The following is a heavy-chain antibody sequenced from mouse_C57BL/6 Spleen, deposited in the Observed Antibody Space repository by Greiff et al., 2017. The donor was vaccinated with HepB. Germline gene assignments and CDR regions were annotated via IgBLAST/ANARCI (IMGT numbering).Heavy chain of an antibody. CDR1: GYAFSSSW. CDR2: IYPGDGDT. V-gene: IGHV1-82*01. D-gene: IGHD1-1*01. CDR3: SFYYGSSYRYFDV. J-gene: IGHJ1*03. Sequence: QVQLQQPGPELVKPGASVKISCKASGYAFSSSWMNWVKQRPGKGLEWIGRIYPGDGDTNYNGKFKGKATLTADKSSSTAYMQLSSLTSEDSAVYFCSFYYGSSYRYFDVWGTGTTVTVSS.